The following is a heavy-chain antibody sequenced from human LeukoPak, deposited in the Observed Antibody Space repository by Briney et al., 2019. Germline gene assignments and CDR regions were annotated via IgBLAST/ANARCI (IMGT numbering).Heavy chain of an antibody. CDR3: AKNSGEYYLYRYMDD. V-gene: IGHV3-23*01. J-gene: IGHJ6*03. CDR1: QFTFHTYL. D-gene: IGHD3-10*01. CDR2: IISSGGNT. Sequence: GGSLRVSCAGSQFTFHTYLLSWVRQAPGKGLEWVSAIISSGGNTYSADSVKGRFTISRDNSKNTLYLRMNSLRAEDTAVYYCAKNSGEYYLYRYMDDWGKGPAVTVSS.